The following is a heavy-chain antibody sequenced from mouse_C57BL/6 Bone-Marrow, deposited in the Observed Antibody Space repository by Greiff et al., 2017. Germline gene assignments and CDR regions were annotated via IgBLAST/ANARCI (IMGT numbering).Heavy chain of an antibody. CDR3: AREGDSRRDWYFDV. CDR2: INPGSSTI. V-gene: IGHV4-2*01. Sequence: EVMLVESGGGLVQPGGSLKLSCAASGFDFSKDWMSWVRQATGKGLELIGEINPGSSTINYTPSLKDKFIISRDNAKNTLYLQMSKVRSEDTALYYCAREGDSRRDWYFDVWGTGTTVTVSS. D-gene: IGHD3-3*01. CDR1: GFDFSKDW. J-gene: IGHJ1*03.